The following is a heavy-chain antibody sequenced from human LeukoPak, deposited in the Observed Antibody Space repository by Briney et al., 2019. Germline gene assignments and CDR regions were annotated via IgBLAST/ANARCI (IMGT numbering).Heavy chain of an antibody. J-gene: IGHJ4*02. CDR3: ARDGDTAMVTRLTHFDY. CDR2: INSDGSST. Sequence: TGGSLRLSCAASGFTISSYWMHWVRQAPGKGLVWVSRINSDGSSTSYADSVKGRFTISRDNAKNTLYLQMNSLRAEDTAVYYCARDGDTAMVTRLTHFDYWGQGTLVTVSS. D-gene: IGHD5-18*01. V-gene: IGHV3-74*01. CDR1: GFTISSYW.